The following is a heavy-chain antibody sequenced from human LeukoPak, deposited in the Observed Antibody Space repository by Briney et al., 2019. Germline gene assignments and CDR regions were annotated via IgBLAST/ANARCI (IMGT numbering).Heavy chain of an antibody. CDR3: ARSSCGGYFDCNSSMDG. CDR1: GATFSSYA. J-gene: IGHJ6*04. CDR2: IIPIFRTP. D-gene: IGHD3-9*01. V-gene: IGHV1-69*06. Sequence: ASVKVSCKASGATFSSYAINWVRQVPGQGPEWMGGIIPIFRTPNYAQKFQGRVTITADTSTNTAYMELSSLSSEDTAVYYCARSSCGGYFDCNSSMDGWGKGTTITVSS.